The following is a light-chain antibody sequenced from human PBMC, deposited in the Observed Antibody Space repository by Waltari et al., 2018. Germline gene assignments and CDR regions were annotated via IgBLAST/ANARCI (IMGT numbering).Light chain of an antibody. CDR3: QQYGSWPLT. CDR1: QSLSNY. CDR2: DAS. Sequence: TVMTQSPATLSVSPGQRPTLSCRASQSLSNYLAWYRQKPGQAPRLLIYDASTRATGIPARCSGSGSGTEFTIAISSLQSEDIEVYYCQQYGSWPLTFGGGTKVEFK. J-gene: IGKJ4*01. V-gene: IGKV3-15*01.